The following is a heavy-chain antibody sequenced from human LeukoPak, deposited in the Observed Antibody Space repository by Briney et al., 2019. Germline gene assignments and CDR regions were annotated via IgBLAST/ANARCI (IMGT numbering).Heavy chain of an antibody. D-gene: IGHD6-13*01. J-gene: IGHJ6*02. Sequence: GASVKVSCKASGYTFTSYDINWVRQATGQGLEWMGWMNPNSGNTGYAQKFQGRVTMTRNTSMSTAYMELSSLRSEDTAVYYCARGAYSSSWYYYYYYGMDVWGQGTTVTVSS. CDR1: GYTFTSYD. CDR3: ARGAYSSSWYYYYYYGMDV. CDR2: MNPNSGNT. V-gene: IGHV1-8*01.